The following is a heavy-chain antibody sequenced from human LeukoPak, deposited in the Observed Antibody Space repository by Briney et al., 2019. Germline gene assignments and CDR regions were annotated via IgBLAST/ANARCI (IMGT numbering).Heavy chain of an antibody. CDR1: GGTFSSYA. CDR2: IIPIFGTA. V-gene: IGHV1-69*05. CDR3: ARDTGVPGYFGY. J-gene: IGHJ4*02. D-gene: IGHD7-27*01. Sequence: ASVKVSCKASGGTFSSYAISWVRQAPGQGLEWMGRIIPIFGTANYAQKFQGRVTITTDESTSTAYMELSSLRSEDTAVYYCARDTGVPGYFGYWGQGTLVTVSS.